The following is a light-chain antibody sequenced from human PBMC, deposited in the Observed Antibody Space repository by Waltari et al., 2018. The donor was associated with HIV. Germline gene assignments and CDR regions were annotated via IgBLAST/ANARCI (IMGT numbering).Light chain of an antibody. CDR1: SSDGGGYNL. Sequence: QSALTQPASVSGSPGPSLTISCTGTSSDGGGYNLVPWYQQHPGKAPKLMIYEGSKRPSGFSNRFSGSKSGNTASLTISGLQAEDEADYYCCSYAGSSLYVFGTGTKVTVL. CDR2: EGS. CDR3: CSYAGSSLYV. V-gene: IGLV2-23*01. J-gene: IGLJ1*01.